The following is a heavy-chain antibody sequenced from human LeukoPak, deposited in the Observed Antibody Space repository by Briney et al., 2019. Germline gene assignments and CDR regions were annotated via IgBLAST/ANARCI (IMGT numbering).Heavy chain of an antibody. V-gene: IGHV4-61*02. J-gene: IGHJ5*02. CDR1: GASITTGSYY. CDR2: IYTSGCT. D-gene: IGHD1-26*01. CDR3: ARDFAWELPGRWHNWCDP. Sequence: SQTLSLTCTVSGASITTGSYYWNWIRQPAGKGLEWIGRIYTSGCTNYNPSLRSRITMSIDKSKIHGSLKMTSVTAADTAMYYCARDFAWELPGRWHNWCDPWGQGTLVTVPS.